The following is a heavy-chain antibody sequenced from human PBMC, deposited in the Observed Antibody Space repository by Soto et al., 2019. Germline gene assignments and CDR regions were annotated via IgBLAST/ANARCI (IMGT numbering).Heavy chain of an antibody. CDR1: GFTFSSYG. Sequence: GGSLRLSCAASGFTFSSYGMHWVRQAPGKGLEWVAVIWYDGSNKYYADSVKGRFTISRDNSKITLYLQMNSLRAEDTAVYYCARDTVVVPAANDAFDIWGQGTMVTVSS. CDR2: IWYDGSNK. V-gene: IGHV3-33*01. J-gene: IGHJ3*02. D-gene: IGHD2-2*01. CDR3: ARDTVVVPAANDAFDI.